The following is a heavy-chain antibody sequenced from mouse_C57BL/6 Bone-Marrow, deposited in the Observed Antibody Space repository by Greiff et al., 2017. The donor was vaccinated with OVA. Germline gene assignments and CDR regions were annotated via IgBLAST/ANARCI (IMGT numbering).Heavy chain of an antibody. CDR3: ERFYYDYDEYAMDY. D-gene: IGHD2-4*01. V-gene: IGHV7-3*01. CDR1: GFTFTDYY. CDR2: IRNKANGYTT. J-gene: IGHJ4*01. Sequence: EVKLVESGGGLVQPGGSLSLSCAASGFTFTDYYMSWVRQPQGKALEWLGFIRNKANGYTTEYSASVKGRFTISRDNSQSILYLHMNALRAEDSSTYYGERFYYDYDEYAMDYWGQGTSVTVSS.